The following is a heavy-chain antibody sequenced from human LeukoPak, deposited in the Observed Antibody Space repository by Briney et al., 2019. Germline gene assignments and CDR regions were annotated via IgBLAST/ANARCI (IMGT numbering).Heavy chain of an antibody. Sequence: PSETLSLTCTVSGGSISSYYWSWIRQPPGKGLEWIGYIYYSGSTNYNPSLKSRVTISVDTSKNQFSLKLSSVTAADTAVYYCARIIGIAAAVTDAFDIWGQGTMVTVSS. CDR2: IYYSGST. CDR1: GGSISSYY. CDR3: ARIIGIAAAVTDAFDI. J-gene: IGHJ3*02. V-gene: IGHV4-59*12. D-gene: IGHD6-13*01.